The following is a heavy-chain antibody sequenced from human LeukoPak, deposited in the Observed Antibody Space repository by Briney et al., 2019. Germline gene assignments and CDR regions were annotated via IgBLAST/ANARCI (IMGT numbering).Heavy chain of an antibody. CDR2: TNHSGST. Sequence: SETLSLTCAVYGGSFSGYYWSWIRQPPGKGLEWIGETNHSGSTNYNPSLKSRVTISVDTSKNQFSLKLSSVTAADTAVYYCARWDYDILTGYYSLDYWGQGTLVTVSS. V-gene: IGHV4-34*01. J-gene: IGHJ4*02. CDR3: ARWDYDILTGYYSLDY. D-gene: IGHD3-9*01. CDR1: GGSFSGYY.